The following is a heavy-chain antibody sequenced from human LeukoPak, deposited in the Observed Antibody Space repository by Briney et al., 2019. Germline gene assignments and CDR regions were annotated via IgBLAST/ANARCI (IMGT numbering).Heavy chain of an antibody. Sequence: GGSLRLSCAASGFTFSSYWMSWVRQAPGKGLEWVANIKQDGSEKYYVDSVKGRFTISRDNAKNSLSLQMSSPRAEDTAVYYCAKSSSSYYYYDNMDVWGKGTTVTVSS. D-gene: IGHD6-6*01. CDR1: GFTFSSYW. CDR2: IKQDGSEK. CDR3: AKSSSSYYYYDNMDV. V-gene: IGHV3-7*01. J-gene: IGHJ6*03.